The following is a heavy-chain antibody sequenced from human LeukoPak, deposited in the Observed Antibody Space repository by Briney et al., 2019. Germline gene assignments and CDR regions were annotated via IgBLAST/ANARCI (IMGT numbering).Heavy chain of an antibody. Sequence: PSETLSLTCTVSGGSISSYYWSWIRQPPGKGLEWIGYIYYSGSINYNPSLKSRVTISVDTSKNQFSLKLSSVTAADTAVYYCARVSLRGEVDYWGQGTLVTVSS. J-gene: IGHJ4*02. V-gene: IGHV4-59*01. CDR3: ARVSLRGEVDY. CDR2: IYYSGSI. D-gene: IGHD3-10*01. CDR1: GGSISSYY.